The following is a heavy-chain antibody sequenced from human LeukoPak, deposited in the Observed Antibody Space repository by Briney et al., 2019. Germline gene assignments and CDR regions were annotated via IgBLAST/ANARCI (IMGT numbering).Heavy chain of an antibody. V-gene: IGHV3-23*01. J-gene: IGHJ4*02. D-gene: IGHD3-16*01. Sequence: GGSLRLSCAASGFTFSSYAMSWVRQAPGKGLEWVSAISGTGSSTYSADSVKGRFAISRDNSKNTLYLQMNSLTADDTAVYYCARDPLGVLSYFDYWGQGTLVTVSS. CDR3: ARDPLGVLSYFDY. CDR2: ISGTGSST. CDR1: GFTFSSYA.